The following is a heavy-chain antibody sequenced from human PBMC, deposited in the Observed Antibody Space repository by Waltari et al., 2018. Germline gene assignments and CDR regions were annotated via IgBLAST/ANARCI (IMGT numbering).Heavy chain of an antibody. Sequence: EVQLVESGGGLVQPGGSLRLSGAASGLPFSKYWMHWVRQAPGKGLVWVSRINEDGKTTTYADSVKGRFTISRDNAKNTMYLQMKSLRPEDTAVYFCARDLAGRDDSWGQGTLITVSS. D-gene: IGHD6-19*01. J-gene: IGHJ5*01. CDR3: ARDLAGRDDS. CDR2: INEDGKTT. V-gene: IGHV3-74*01. CDR1: GLPFSKYW.